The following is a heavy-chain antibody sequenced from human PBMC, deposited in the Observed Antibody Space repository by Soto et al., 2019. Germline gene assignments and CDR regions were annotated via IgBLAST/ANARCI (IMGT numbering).Heavy chain of an antibody. CDR1: GFPFTNAW. J-gene: IGHJ4*02. D-gene: IGHD3-3*01. Sequence: SGGSLRLSCAASGFPFTNAWMSWVRQAPGKGLEWVGHIKSKTDGGTTDYAAPVKGRFTISRDDSKNTLYLQMNSLKTEDTAVYFCTTDHAGFWSGFYVDYWGQGTLVTVSS. CDR2: IKSKTDGGTT. CDR3: TTDHAGFWSGFYVDY. V-gene: IGHV3-15*01.